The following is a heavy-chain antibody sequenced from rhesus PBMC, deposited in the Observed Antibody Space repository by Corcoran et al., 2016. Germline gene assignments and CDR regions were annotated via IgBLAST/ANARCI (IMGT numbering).Heavy chain of an antibody. D-gene: IGHD4-29*01. V-gene: IGHV4-165*02. CDR2: IYGGRGGT. Sequence: QVHLQASGPGLVTPSDTLALTCAVSCCPLISYYLNWVPQSPVKGLAWIGYIYGGRGGTSYNPSLKSRVPISTGTSKDQFSLKVRSVTAADTAVYYCARSDGSNRNRFDVWGPGVLVTVSS. CDR1: CCPLISYY. J-gene: IGHJ5-1*01. CDR3: ARSDGSNRNRFDV.